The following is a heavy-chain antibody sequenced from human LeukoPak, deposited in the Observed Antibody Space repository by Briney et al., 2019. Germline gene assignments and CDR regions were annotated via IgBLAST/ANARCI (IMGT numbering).Heavy chain of an antibody. J-gene: IGHJ4*02. Sequence: ASVKVSCKASGGTFSSYAISWVRQAPGQGLEWMGWINPNSGGTNYAQKFQGRVTMTRDTSISTAYMELSRLRSDDTAVYYCARAYYDSSGYYSEGDYWGQGTLVTVSS. CDR2: INPNSGGT. CDR3: ARAYYDSSGYYSEGDY. CDR1: GGTFSSYA. V-gene: IGHV1-2*02. D-gene: IGHD3-22*01.